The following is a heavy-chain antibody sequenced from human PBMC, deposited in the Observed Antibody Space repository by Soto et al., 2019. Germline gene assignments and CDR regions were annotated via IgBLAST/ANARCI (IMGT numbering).Heavy chain of an antibody. CDR3: ARDPAWTAKGYFDY. Sequence: QVQLVESGGGVVQPGRSLRLSCAASGFTFSSYAMHWVRQAPGKGLEWVAVISYDGINKYYADSVKGRFTISRDNSKNTMYLQMNSLRAEDTAVYYCARDPAWTAKGYFDYWGQGTLVTVSS. CDR2: ISYDGINK. V-gene: IGHV3-30-3*01. CDR1: GFTFSSYA. J-gene: IGHJ4*02. D-gene: IGHD5-12*01.